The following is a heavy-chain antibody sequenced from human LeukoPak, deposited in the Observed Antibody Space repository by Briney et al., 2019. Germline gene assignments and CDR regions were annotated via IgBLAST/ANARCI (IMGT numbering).Heavy chain of an antibody. CDR2: ISGNGDNT. Sequence: PGGSLRLSCAAAEFTFSSFAMMWVRQAPGKGLELVSKISGNGDNTYYADSVRGRFTISRDNSKNTLYLQMNSLRAEDTAVYYCAPRCCGVDVWGQGTTVTVSS. J-gene: IGHJ6*02. CDR3: APRCCGVDV. V-gene: IGHV3-23*01. CDR1: EFTFSSFA. D-gene: IGHD2-21*01.